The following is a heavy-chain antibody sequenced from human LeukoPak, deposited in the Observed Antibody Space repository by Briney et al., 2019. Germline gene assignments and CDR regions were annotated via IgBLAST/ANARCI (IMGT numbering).Heavy chain of an antibody. CDR2: IYYSGST. CDR1: GGSISSSNYY. J-gene: IGHJ6*03. D-gene: IGHD2-2*01. V-gene: IGHV4-39*07. Sequence: SETLSLTCTVSGGSISSSNYYWGWIRQPPGRGLEWIGSIYYSGSTYYNPSLKSRVTISVDTSKNQFSLKLSSVTAADTAVYYCAREGVVVVPAAIGPYRYMDVWGKGTTVTVSS. CDR3: AREGVVVVPAAIGPYRYMDV.